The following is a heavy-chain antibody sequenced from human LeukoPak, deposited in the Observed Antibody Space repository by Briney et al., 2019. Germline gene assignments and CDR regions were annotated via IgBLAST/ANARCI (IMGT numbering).Heavy chain of an antibody. D-gene: IGHD3-22*01. CDR2: INPNSGGK. V-gene: IGHV1-2*06. Sequence: ASVKVSFKASGYTFTGYYMHWVRQAPGQGREWMGRINPNSGGKNYAQKFQGRVTMTRDTSISTAYMELSRLRSDDTAVYYCARGTYYYDSSGYFDYWGQGTLVTVSS. CDR3: ARGTYYYDSSGYFDY. J-gene: IGHJ4*02. CDR1: GYTFTGYY.